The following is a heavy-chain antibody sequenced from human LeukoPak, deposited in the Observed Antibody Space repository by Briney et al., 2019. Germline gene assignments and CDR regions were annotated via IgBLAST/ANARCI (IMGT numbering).Heavy chain of an antibody. CDR2: IKQDGSEK. D-gene: IGHD2-8*02. J-gene: IGHJ4*02. V-gene: IGHV3-7*01. Sequence: GGSLRLSCAASGFTFSSYWMSWVRQAPGKGLEWVANIKQDGSEKYYVDSVKGRFTISRDNAKNSLYLQMNSLRAEDTAVYYCARESGTGLLWIDYWGQGTLVTVSS. CDR3: ARESGTGLLWIDY. CDR1: GFTFSSYW.